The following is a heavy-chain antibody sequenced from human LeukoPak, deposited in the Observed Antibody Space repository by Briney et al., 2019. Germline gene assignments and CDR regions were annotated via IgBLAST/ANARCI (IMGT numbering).Heavy chain of an antibody. Sequence: GGSLRLSCVASGFTFSSYAMHWVRQAPGKGLEWVSTISGGGGSTYYADSVKGRFTISRDNSKNTLYLQMNSLRAEDTALYYCAKSIRITNFGVVPFDYWGQGTLVTVSS. CDR2: ISGGGGST. CDR3: AKSIRITNFGVVPFDY. J-gene: IGHJ4*02. D-gene: IGHD3-3*01. V-gene: IGHV3-23*01. CDR1: GFTFSSYA.